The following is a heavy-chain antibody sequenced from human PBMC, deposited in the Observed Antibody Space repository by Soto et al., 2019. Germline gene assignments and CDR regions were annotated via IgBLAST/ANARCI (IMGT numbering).Heavy chain of an antibody. V-gene: IGHV4-39*01. CDR1: GGSISSSSYY. CDR3: ARLNTAMSHTPHYYYGMDV. CDR2: IYYSGSA. J-gene: IGHJ6*02. Sequence: SETLSLTCTVSGGSISSSSYYWGWIRQPPGKGLEWIGSIYYSGSAYYNPSLKSRVTISVDTSKNQFSLKLSSVTAADTAVYYCARLNTAMSHTPHYYYGMDVWGQGTTVTVSS. D-gene: IGHD5-18*01.